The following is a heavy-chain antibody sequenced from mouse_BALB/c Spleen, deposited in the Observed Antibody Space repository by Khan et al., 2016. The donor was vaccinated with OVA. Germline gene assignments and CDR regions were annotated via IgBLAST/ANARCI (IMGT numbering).Heavy chain of an antibody. D-gene: IGHD1-1*01. CDR1: GYTFSSYW. Sequence: QVQLKESGAELMKPGASVKISCKATGYTFSSYWIEWVKQRPGHGLEWIGEILPGSGSTNYNEKFKGKATFTADTSSNTAYMQLTSLTSEDSAVYSCARSYYGSSTGYYFDYWGQGTTLTVSS. CDR3: ARSYYGSSTGYYFDY. CDR2: ILPGSGST. V-gene: IGHV1-9*01. J-gene: IGHJ2*01.